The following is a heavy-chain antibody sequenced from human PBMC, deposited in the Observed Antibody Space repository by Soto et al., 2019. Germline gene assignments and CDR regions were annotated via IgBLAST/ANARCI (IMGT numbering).Heavy chain of an antibody. CDR3: ARDGPTVSGSYWDYFVL. Sequence: VQLRESGPRLVKPSGTLSLSCAVSGGSINSRNWWTWVRQPQGKSLEWIGEIDHSGSTKYNPSLTSRVTIAIERSRNQFSLNLTSVTAADTAVYYCARDGPTVSGSYWDYFVLWGLGTLVTVSS. V-gene: IGHV4-4*02. CDR1: GGSINSRNW. CDR2: IDHSGST. D-gene: IGHD3-10*01. J-gene: IGHJ4*02.